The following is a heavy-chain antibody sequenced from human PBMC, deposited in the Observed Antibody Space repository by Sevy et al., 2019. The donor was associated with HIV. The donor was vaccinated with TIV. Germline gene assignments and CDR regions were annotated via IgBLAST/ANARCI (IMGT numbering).Heavy chain of an antibody. CDR3: ARGLGGSGSYYWDY. CDR2: INPNSGGT. D-gene: IGHD3-10*01. Sequence: ASVKVSCKASGYTFTGYYMHWVRQAPGQGLEWMGWINPNSGGTNYAQKFQGRVTMTRDTSISTAYMELSRLRSDDTAVYYCARGLGGSGSYYWDYWGQGTLVTVSS. V-gene: IGHV1-2*02. CDR1: GYTFTGYY. J-gene: IGHJ4*02.